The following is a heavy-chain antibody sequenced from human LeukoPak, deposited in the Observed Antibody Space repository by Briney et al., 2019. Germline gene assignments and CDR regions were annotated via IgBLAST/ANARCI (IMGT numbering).Heavy chain of an antibody. CDR3: AREIRWYFFYMDV. V-gene: IGHV3-74*03. J-gene: IGHJ6*03. Sequence: PGGSLRLSCTASQFNFSNYWMHWVRQAPGKGLEWVSRTNTDMTSPTYADSVKGRFTISRDNAKNTLYLQMDSLGVEDTAVYYCAREIRWYFFYMDVWGKGTTVTVAS. CDR1: QFNFSNYW. CDR2: TNTDMTSP. D-gene: IGHD1-14*01.